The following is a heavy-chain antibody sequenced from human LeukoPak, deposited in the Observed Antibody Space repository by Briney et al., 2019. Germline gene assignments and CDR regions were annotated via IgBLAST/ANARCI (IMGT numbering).Heavy chain of an antibody. D-gene: IGHD2-8*02. CDR2: IGTEDDT. CDR3: ARGRFVLVPSLERWYFDL. V-gene: IGHV3-13*01. CDR1: GFTLRNYD. Sequence: GGSLRLSCTASGFTLRNYDMHWVRQTTEKGLEWVSGIGTEDDTFYPDSVKGRLTISRENAKNSFYLQMNSLRAGDTAVYYCARGRFVLVPSLERWYFDLWGRGTLVTVSS. J-gene: IGHJ2*01.